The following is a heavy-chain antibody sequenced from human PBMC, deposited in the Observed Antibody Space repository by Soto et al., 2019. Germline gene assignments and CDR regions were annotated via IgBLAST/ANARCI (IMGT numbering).Heavy chain of an antibody. V-gene: IGHV4-31*03. CDR3: ARDRKDYYYYGMDV. CDR1: GGSISSGGYY. J-gene: IGHJ6*02. Sequence: LSLTCTVSGGSISSGGYYWSWIRQHPGKGLEWIGYIYYSGSTYYNPSLKSRVTISVDTSKNQFSLKLSSVTAADTAVYYCARDRKDYYYYGMDVWGQGTTVTVSS. CDR2: IYYSGST.